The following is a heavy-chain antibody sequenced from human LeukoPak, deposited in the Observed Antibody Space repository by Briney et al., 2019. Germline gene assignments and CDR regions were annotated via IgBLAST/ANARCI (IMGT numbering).Heavy chain of an antibody. D-gene: IGHD6-13*01. V-gene: IGHV3-21*06. Sequence: GGSPRLSCAASGFTFSDYSLNWVRQAPGKGLEWVSCISGDSRYIYYADSLKGRSTISRDNAQNSLYLHMNNLRAEDTAVYYCARGPFSSSWSEFDYWGQGTLVTVSS. CDR3: ARGPFSSSWSEFDY. CDR2: ISGDSRYI. CDR1: GFTFSDYS. J-gene: IGHJ4*02.